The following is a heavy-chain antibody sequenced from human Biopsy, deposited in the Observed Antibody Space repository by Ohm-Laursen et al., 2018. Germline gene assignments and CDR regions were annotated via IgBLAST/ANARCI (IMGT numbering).Heavy chain of an antibody. CDR1: GFTFSSYA. D-gene: IGHD2-8*01. V-gene: IGHV3-21*01. CDR2: ISASGNHI. J-gene: IGHJ4*02. Sequence: SLRLSCAASGFTFSSYAMNWARQAPGKGLEWVSSISASGNHIYYTDSVKGRFTVSRDNGKNSVYLQMNSLRVEDTAVYYCARDGEAKYCKHGVCPSDFWGQGTLVTVSS. CDR3: ARDGEAKYCKHGVCPSDF.